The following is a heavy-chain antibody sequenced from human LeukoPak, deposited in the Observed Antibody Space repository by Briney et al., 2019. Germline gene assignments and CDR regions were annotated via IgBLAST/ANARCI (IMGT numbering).Heavy chain of an antibody. V-gene: IGHV4-4*07. Sequence: PSDTLSLTCTVSGGSMTSYYWSWIRQPAGKGLEWIGRIYTSGSTNYNPSLKRRVTMSVDTSKNQFSLELRSVTAADTALYYCARDYNDILTGCFDYWGQGTLVTVSP. CDR3: ARDYNDILTGCFDY. D-gene: IGHD3-9*01. CDR1: GGSMTSYY. CDR2: IYTSGST. J-gene: IGHJ4*02.